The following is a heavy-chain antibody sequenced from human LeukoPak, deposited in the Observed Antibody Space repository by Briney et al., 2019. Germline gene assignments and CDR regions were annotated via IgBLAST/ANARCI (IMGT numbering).Heavy chain of an antibody. CDR3: ARWRGSTSERSDY. V-gene: IGHV3-7*01. Sequence: SGGSLRLSCTASGFTFSDYWMTWVRQAPGKGLEWVANIKQDGSAKYYVVSVKGRFTISRDNAKNSLYLQMDSLRVEDTATYYCARWRGSTSERSDYWGQGTLVTVSS. CDR1: GFTFSDYW. D-gene: IGHD2-2*01. CDR2: IKQDGSAK. J-gene: IGHJ4*02.